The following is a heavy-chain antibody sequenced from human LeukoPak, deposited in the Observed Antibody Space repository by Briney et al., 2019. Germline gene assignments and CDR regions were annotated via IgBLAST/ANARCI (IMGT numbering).Heavy chain of an antibody. Sequence: GGSLRLSCAASGFTFSSYGMHWVRQAPGKGLEWVAFIRYDGSNKYYADSVKGRFTISRDNSKNTLYLQMNSLRAEDTAVYYCAKLTYYDSSGTLFDYWGQGTLVTVSS. J-gene: IGHJ4*02. CDR2: IRYDGSNK. V-gene: IGHV3-30*02. D-gene: IGHD3-22*01. CDR1: GFTFSSYG. CDR3: AKLTYYDSSGTLFDY.